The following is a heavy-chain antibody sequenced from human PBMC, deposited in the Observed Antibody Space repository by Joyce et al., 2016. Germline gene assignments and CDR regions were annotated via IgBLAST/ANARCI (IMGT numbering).Heavy chain of an antibody. CDR1: GFTFRRYT. V-gene: IGHV3-23*01. D-gene: IGHD2-2*02. CDR3: AARGQYQLLYDYFDY. Sequence: EVQLLESGGGLVQPGGSLRLSCAASGFTFRRYTMSWVRQTPRKGLAWVSAISGSGDRTNYRDSVKSPFTISRDNVKNTLYLQMNSLRAEDTAVYYCAARGQYQLLYDYFDYWGQGILVTVSS. J-gene: IGHJ4*02. CDR2: ISGSGDRT.